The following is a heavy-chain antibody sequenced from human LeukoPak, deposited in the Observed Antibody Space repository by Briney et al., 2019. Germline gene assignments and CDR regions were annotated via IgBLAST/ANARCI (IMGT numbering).Heavy chain of an antibody. V-gene: IGHV1-69*05. CDR2: IIPIFGTA. J-gene: IGHJ5*02. D-gene: IGHD6-6*01. CDR3: ARGRGSSALYWFDP. CDR1: GGTFSSYA. Sequence: GASVKVSCKASGGTFSSYAISWVRQAPGQGLEWMGGIIPIFGTANYAQKFQGRVTMTTDTSTSTAYMELRSLRSDDTAVYYCARGRGSSALYWFDPWGQGTLVTVSS.